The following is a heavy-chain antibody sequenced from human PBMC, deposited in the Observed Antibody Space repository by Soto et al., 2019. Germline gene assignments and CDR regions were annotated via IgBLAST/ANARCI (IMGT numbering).Heavy chain of an antibody. J-gene: IGHJ4*02. Sequence: ASVKVSCKASGDTFTGYYIHWVRQAPGQGFEWMGWINPNSGATSYAQRFQGRITMTRDTSISTVYMELRRLRFDDTAVYYCAKEHRYCSGGSCSIDYWGQGTLVTVSS. CDR1: GDTFTGYY. V-gene: IGHV1-2*02. D-gene: IGHD2-15*01. CDR3: AKEHRYCSGGSCSIDY. CDR2: INPNSGAT.